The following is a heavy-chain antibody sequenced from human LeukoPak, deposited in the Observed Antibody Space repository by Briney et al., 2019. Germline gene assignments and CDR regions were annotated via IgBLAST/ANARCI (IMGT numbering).Heavy chain of an antibody. CDR3: ATVASGYYIFDY. Sequence: PGGSLRLSCAASGFAFSSYSMNWVRQAPGKGLEWVSSISSSSSYIYYADSVKGRFTISRDNAKNSLYLQMNSLRAEDTAVYYCATVASGYYIFDYWGQGTLVTVSS. V-gene: IGHV3-21*01. J-gene: IGHJ4*02. D-gene: IGHD3-22*01. CDR1: GFAFSSYS. CDR2: ISSSSSYI.